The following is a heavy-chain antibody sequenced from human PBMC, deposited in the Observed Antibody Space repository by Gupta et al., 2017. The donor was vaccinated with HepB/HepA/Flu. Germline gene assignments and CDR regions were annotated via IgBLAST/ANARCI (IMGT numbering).Heavy chain of an antibody. D-gene: IGHD2/OR15-2a*01. CDR2: ISGDGSSA. CDR1: GFTFEDYA. Sequence: EVQLVESGGNVAQPGGSLRLSCATSGFTFEDYAMHWVRQAQGKGLEWVALISGDGSSAYYAASVQGRFTISRDNTKKSLYLQMASLRAEDTALYYCAKVRRASWEYYYNGMDVWGQGTTVTVSS. CDR3: AKVRRASWEYYYNGMDV. V-gene: IGHV3-43*02. J-gene: IGHJ6*02.